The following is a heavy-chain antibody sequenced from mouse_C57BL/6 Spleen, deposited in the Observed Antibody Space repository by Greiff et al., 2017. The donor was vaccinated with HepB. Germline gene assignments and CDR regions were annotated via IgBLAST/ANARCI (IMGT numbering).Heavy chain of an antibody. Sequence: QVQLKESGAELVKPGASVKMSCKASGYTFTSYWITWVKQRPGQGLEWLGAIYPGSGSTNYNEKFKSKATLTVDTSSITAYMQRSSLTSEDSAVYYCARGDYYFDYGGQGTTLTVSS. CDR2: IYPGSGST. V-gene: IGHV1-55*01. CDR1: GYTFTSYW. CDR3: ARGDYYFDY. D-gene: IGHD3-3*01. J-gene: IGHJ2*01.